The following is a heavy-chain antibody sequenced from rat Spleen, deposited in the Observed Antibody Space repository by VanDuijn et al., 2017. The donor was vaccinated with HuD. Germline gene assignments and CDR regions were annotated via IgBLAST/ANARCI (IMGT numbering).Heavy chain of an antibody. Sequence: EVQLVETGGGLVQPGRSLKLSCVASGFTFSSYWMYWIRQAPGKGLEWVASISYDGGSTYYRDSVKGRFTISRDNEKITLYLQMDSLRSEDTATYYCATDYFGGYVLDAWGQGTSVTVSS. J-gene: IGHJ4*01. CDR2: ISYDGGST. V-gene: IGHV5-58*01. CDR3: ATDYFGGYVLDA. CDR1: GFTFSSYW. D-gene: IGHD1-11*01.